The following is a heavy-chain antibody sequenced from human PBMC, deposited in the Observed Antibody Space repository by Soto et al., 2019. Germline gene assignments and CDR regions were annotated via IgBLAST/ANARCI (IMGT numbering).Heavy chain of an antibody. D-gene: IGHD6-6*01. Sequence: GASVKVSSKASGYTFTSYYMHWVRQAPGQGLEWMGIINPSGGSTSYAQKFQGRVTMTRDTSTSTVYMELSSLRSEDTAVYYCAGSIAARPGGGDYWGQGTLVTVSS. CDR1: GYTFTSYY. CDR2: INPSGGST. CDR3: AGSIAARPGGGDY. V-gene: IGHV1-46*01. J-gene: IGHJ4*02.